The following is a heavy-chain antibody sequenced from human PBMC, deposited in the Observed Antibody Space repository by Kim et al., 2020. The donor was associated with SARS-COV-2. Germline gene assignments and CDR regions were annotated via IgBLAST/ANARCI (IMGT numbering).Heavy chain of an antibody. J-gene: IGHJ2*01. CDR3: ARDLGRIGDFDL. V-gene: IGHV3-21*01. Sequence: GGSLRLSCAASGFTFSTYNMNWVRQAPGKGLEWVSSITDRSNYTNYADSVKGRFTISRDAAKNSLYLQMNSLRVEDTGTYYCARDLGRIGDFDLCGRGTL. D-gene: IGHD2-15*01. CDR2: ITDRSNYT. CDR1: GFTFSTYN.